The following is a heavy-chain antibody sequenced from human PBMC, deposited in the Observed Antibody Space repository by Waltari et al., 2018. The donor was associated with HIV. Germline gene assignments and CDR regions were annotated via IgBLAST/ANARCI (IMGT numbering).Heavy chain of an antibody. CDR1: GFTFGRHG. CDR2: IRYDGSNK. D-gene: IGHD3-16*01. V-gene: IGHV3-30*02. Sequence: QVQLVESGGGVVQPGGSLRLSCAASGFTFGRHGLNWVRQAPGKGLEWVAFIRYDGSNKYYADSGKGRFTISRDNSKNTLYLQMNSLRAEDTAVYYCAKDGQVVWGPDYWGQGTLVTVSS. J-gene: IGHJ4*02. CDR3: AKDGQVVWGPDY.